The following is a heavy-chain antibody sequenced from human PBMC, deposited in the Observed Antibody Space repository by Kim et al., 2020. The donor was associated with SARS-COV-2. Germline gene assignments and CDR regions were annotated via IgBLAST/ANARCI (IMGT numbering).Heavy chain of an antibody. CDR1: GGSISSYY. J-gene: IGHJ4*02. D-gene: IGHD5-18*01. Sequence: SETLSLTCTVSGGSISSYYWSWIRQPPGKGLEWIGYIYYSGSTNYNPSLKSRVTISVDTSKNQFSLKLSSVTAADTAVYYCARDQGYSYGTPYHGSVLDYWGQVTLVTVSS. CDR3: ARDQGYSYGTPYHGSVLDY. CDR2: IYYSGST. V-gene: IGHV4-59*01.